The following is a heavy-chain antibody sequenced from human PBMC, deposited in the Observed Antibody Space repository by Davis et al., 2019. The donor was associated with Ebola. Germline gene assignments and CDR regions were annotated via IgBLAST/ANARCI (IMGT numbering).Heavy chain of an antibody. Sequence: SETLSLTCTVPGGSISSYYWSWIRQPPGKGLEWIGYIYYSGSTNYNPSLKSRVTISVDTSKNQFSLKLSSVTAADTAVYYCATATTKTTYYGMDVWGQGTTVTVSS. J-gene: IGHJ6*02. CDR1: GGSISSYY. D-gene: IGHD1-26*01. CDR2: IYYSGST. V-gene: IGHV4-59*01. CDR3: ATATTKTTYYGMDV.